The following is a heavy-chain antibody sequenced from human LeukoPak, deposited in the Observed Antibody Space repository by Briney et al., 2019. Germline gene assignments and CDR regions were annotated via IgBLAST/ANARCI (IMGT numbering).Heavy chain of an antibody. V-gene: IGHV4-59*03. J-gene: IGHJ5*01. D-gene: IGHD2-8*01. CDR1: GDSTSNFY. Sequence: TSETLSLTCTVSGDSTSNFYWTWIRQSPGKGLEWIGNIHYSGSSVYNPSLKSRGTISIDTSRRQFFLKLNSVTAADTAIYFCALAPNSNWFDFWGPGILVTVSS. CDR3: ALAPNSNWFDF. CDR2: IHYSGSS.